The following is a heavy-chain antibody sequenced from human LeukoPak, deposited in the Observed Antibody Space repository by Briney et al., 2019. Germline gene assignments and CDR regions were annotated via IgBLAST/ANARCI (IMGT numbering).Heavy chain of an antibody. V-gene: IGHV3-30*03. Sequence: GGSLRLSCAASGFTFTAYHMHWVRQTPDKALEWVALISSDGNSHFFADSVKGRFTISSDSSNNTVYLQMNGLRPEDTAVYYCLRDRSGSWTFDYWGQGTLVTVSS. CDR3: LRDRSGSWTFDY. D-gene: IGHD1-26*01. CDR1: GFTFTAYH. J-gene: IGHJ4*02. CDR2: ISSDGNSH.